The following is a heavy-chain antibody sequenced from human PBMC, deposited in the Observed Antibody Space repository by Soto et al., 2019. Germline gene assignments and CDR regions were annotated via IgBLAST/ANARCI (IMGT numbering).Heavy chain of an antibody. V-gene: IGHV3-66*01. J-gene: IGHJ6*03. CDR1: VFTVSSKY. CDR3: ARGGYYFYMDV. Sequence: GSLRLSCASSVFTVSSKYMTWVRQAPGKGLEWVSLIQSGGTTYYADSVKGRFTISRDTSENQFSLKMNSVTAADTAVYYCARGGYYFYMDVWGKGTTVTVSS. D-gene: IGHD1-26*01. CDR2: IQSGGTT.